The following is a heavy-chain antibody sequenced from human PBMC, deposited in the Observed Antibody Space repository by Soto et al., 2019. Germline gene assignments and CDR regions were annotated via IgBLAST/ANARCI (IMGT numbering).Heavy chain of an antibody. D-gene: IGHD5-12*01. V-gene: IGHV3-23*01. Sequence: QPGGSLRLSCAASGFTFSSYAMSWVRQAPGKGLEWVSAISGSGGSTYYADSVKGRFTISRDNSKNTLYLQMNSLRAEDTAVYYCAKVSSTIVATITIPYFDYWGQGTLVTVSS. CDR3: AKVSSTIVATITIPYFDY. CDR2: ISGSGGST. J-gene: IGHJ4*02. CDR1: GFTFSSYA.